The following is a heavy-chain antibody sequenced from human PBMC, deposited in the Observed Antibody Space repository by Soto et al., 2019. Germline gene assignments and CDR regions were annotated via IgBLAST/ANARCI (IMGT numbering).Heavy chain of an antibody. J-gene: IGHJ4*02. V-gene: IGHV3-23*01. CDR2: ISGGGSTT. CDR1: GFNFAKFA. CDR3: ARESEDLTSTFDY. Sequence: GGSLRLSCAASGFNFAKFAMDWVRQAPGQGLEWVSAISGGGSTTYYADSMKGRFTISRDNAKNSVYLEMDSLRAEDTAVYYCARESEDLTSTFDYWGQGTLVTVSS.